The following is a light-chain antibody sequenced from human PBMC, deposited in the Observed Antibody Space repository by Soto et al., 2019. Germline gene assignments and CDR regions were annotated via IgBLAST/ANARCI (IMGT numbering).Light chain of an antibody. CDR3: SSYTITTVL. CDR2: DVS. Sequence: QSALTQPASVSGSPGQPITISCTGTSSDVGSYNRVSWYQQPPGKAPRLMIYDVSNRPSGVSSRFSGSKSGNTASLTISGLQAEDEADYYCSSYTITTVLFGGGTKLTVL. V-gene: IGLV2-14*01. CDR1: SSDVGSYNR. J-gene: IGLJ2*01.